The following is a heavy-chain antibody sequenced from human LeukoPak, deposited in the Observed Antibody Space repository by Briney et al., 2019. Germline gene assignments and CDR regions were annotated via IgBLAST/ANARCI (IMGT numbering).Heavy chain of an antibody. D-gene: IGHD3-22*01. Sequence: GGSLRLSCAVSGFTVSSNYINWVRQAPGKGLEWVTSIHPGGDTWYADSVKGRFTLSRDNSKNTLYLQMNTLRAEDTAVYYCARATYDSSAVDAFDIWGQGTMVTVSP. V-gene: IGHV3-66*01. CDR3: ARATYDSSAVDAFDI. CDR1: GFTVSSNY. J-gene: IGHJ3*02. CDR2: IHPGGDT.